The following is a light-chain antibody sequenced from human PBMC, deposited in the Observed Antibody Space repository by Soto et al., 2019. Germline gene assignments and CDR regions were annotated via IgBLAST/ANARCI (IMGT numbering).Light chain of an antibody. CDR3: QSFDSSNVV. Sequence: NFMLTQPHSVSESPGKTVTISCTGSSGSIASNYVQWYQQRPGSAPTTVIYEDNQRPSGVPNRFSVSIASSSNSASLIISGLKAEDEADYYCQSFDSSNVVFGGGTKLTVL. CDR2: EDN. J-gene: IGLJ2*01. V-gene: IGLV6-57*02. CDR1: SGSIASNY.